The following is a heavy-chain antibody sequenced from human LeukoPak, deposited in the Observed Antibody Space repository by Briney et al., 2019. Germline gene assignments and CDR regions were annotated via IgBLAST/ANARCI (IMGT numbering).Heavy chain of an antibody. V-gene: IGHV3-21*01. J-gene: IGHJ5*02. CDR1: GFTFISYS. D-gene: IGHD6-13*01. CDR2: ISSSSSYI. Sequence: TGGSLRLSCAASGFTFISYSMNWVRQAPGKGLEWVSSISSSSSYIYYVDSVKGRFTISRDNAKNSLYLQMNSLRAEDTAVYYCARGIAAAGSWFDPWGQGTLVTVSS. CDR3: ARGIAAAGSWFDP.